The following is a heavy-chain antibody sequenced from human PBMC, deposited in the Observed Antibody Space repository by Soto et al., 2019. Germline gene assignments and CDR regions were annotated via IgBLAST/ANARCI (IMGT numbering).Heavy chain of an antibody. V-gene: IGHV4-59*11. Sequence: PSETLSLTCTVSGVSITSHYWSWIRQPPGEGLEWIGYIYYSASTNYNPSLKSRVTISVDTSKNQSSLKLSSVTAADTAVYYCARDGAPVHDWGQGTLVTVSS. CDR2: IYYSAST. J-gene: IGHJ4*02. D-gene: IGHD1-1*01. CDR3: ARDGAPVHD. CDR1: GVSITSHY.